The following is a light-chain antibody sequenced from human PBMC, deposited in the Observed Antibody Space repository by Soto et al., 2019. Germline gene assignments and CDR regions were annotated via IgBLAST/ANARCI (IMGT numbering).Light chain of an antibody. CDR3: QQCGDSPPWT. V-gene: IGKV3-20*01. Sequence: EIRLKQSLGTLSLTQGERATLSCRASQSVSSSYLAWYQQKPGQAPRLLIYGASTRATGIPARFSGSGSGTDFTLTISRLEPEDFAVYYCQQCGDSPPWTFGQGTKVDIK. CDR1: QSVSSSY. CDR2: GAS. J-gene: IGKJ1*01.